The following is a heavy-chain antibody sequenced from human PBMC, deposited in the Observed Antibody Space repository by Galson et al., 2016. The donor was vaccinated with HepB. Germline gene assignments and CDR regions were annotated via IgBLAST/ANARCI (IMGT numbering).Heavy chain of an antibody. J-gene: IGHJ4*02. CDR2: IYPTDSDT. CDR1: GYSFTNYC. V-gene: IGHV5-51*01. D-gene: IGHD3-22*01. Sequence: QSGAEVKKPGESLKISCKASGYSFTNYCIAWVRQMPRQGLEWMGIIYPTDSDTRYSPSFQGQVTISVDKSISTAYLQWSSLKASDTAMYYCARGYDSSGATLDYWGQGTLVTVSS. CDR3: ARGYDSSGATLDY.